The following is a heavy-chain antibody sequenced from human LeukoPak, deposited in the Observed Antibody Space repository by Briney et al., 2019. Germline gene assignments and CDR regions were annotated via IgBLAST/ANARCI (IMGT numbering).Heavy chain of an antibody. Sequence: GESLKISCKGSGYSFTSYWIGWVRQMPGKGLEWVGIIYPGDSDTRYSPSFQGQVTISADKSISTAYLQWSSLKASDTAMYYCARVPDILTGYYPFDYWGQGTLVTVSS. CDR3: ARVPDILTGYYPFDY. J-gene: IGHJ4*02. CDR2: IYPGDSDT. V-gene: IGHV5-51*01. D-gene: IGHD3-9*01. CDR1: GYSFTSYW.